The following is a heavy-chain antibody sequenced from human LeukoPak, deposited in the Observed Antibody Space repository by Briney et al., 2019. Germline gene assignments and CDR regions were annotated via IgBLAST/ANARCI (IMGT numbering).Heavy chain of an antibody. D-gene: IGHD3-3*02. J-gene: IGHJ4*02. CDR3: ARHGFIFGVVSPFGY. V-gene: IGHV4-39*01. CDR2: IYYSGST. CDR1: GGSISSSSYY. Sequence: SETLSLTCTVSGGSISSSSYYWGWIRQPPGKGLEWIGSIYYSGSTYYNPSLKSRVTISVDTSKNQFSLKLSSVTAADTAVYYCARHGFIFGVVSPFGYWGQGTLVTVSS.